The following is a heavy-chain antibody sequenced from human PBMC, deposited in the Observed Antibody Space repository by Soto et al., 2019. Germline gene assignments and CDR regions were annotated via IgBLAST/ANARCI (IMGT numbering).Heavy chain of an antibody. D-gene: IGHD1-1*01. CDR1: GFTFSAYW. V-gene: IGHV3-74*01. Sequence: VGSLRLSCEVSGFTFSAYWMHWVRQVPGKGLIWVSRISDDGSTTTYADSVKGRFTISRDNAKNTLYLQMNSLRADDTGLYYCTRGPRVSSTGTGAHWGQGTLVTVSS. CDR2: ISDDGSTT. CDR3: TRGPRVSSTGTGAH. J-gene: IGHJ4*02.